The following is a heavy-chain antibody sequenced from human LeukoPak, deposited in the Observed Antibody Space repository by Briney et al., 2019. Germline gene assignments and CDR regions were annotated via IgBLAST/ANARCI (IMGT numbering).Heavy chain of an antibody. J-gene: IGHJ4*02. Sequence: ASETLSLTCTVSGGSISRSGYCWGWIRQPPGKGLEWIGSLYYSGSTYYNPSLKSRVAISVDTSKNQFSLKLSSVTAADTAVYYCAREYYYDTSGYSRYFDYWGQGTLVTVSS. V-gene: IGHV4-39*07. CDR2: LYYSGST. CDR3: AREYYYDTSGYSRYFDY. D-gene: IGHD3-22*01. CDR1: GGSISRSGYC.